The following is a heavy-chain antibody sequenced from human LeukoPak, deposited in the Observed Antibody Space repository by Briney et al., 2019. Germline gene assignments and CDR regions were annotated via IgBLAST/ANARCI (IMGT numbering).Heavy chain of an antibody. CDR3: ARDGYSNYYYGMDV. V-gene: IGHV3-74*01. CDR1: VFTFSIYW. Sequence: GGSLTHSCAASVFTFSIYWLHWVCQAPGKGLVWVSRINSDGSSTSYADSVKGRFTISRDNAKNTVYLQMNSLRADDTAVYYCARDGYSNYYYGMDVWGHWSTVSDSS. J-gene: IGHJ6*02. CDR2: INSDGSST. D-gene: IGHD4-11*01.